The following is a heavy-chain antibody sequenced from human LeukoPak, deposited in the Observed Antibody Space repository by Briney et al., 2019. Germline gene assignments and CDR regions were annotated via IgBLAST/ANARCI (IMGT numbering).Heavy chain of an antibody. J-gene: IGHJ4*02. CDR3: ARDAVKWLVLGDFDY. Sequence: GGSLRLSCAASGFTFSSYAMSWVRQAPGKGLEWVSAISGSGGSTYYADSVKGRFTISRDNSKNTLYLQMNSLRAEDTAVYYCARDAVKWLVLGDFDYWGQGTLVTVSS. CDR1: GFTFSSYA. V-gene: IGHV3-23*01. CDR2: ISGSGGST. D-gene: IGHD6-19*01.